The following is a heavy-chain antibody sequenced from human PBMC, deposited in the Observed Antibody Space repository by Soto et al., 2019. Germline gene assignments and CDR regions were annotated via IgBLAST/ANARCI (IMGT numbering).Heavy chain of an antibody. V-gene: IGHV4-59*01. D-gene: IGHD6-13*01. CDR2: IYYSGST. CDR3: ARERTGIAARDNLFDY. CDR1: GGSISSDY. J-gene: IGHJ4*02. Sequence: SETLSLTCTVSGGSISSDYWSWIRQPPGKGLEWIGYIYYSGSTNYNPSLKSRVTISVDTSKNQFSLKLSSVTAADTAVYYCARERTGIAARDNLFDYWGQGTLVTVSA.